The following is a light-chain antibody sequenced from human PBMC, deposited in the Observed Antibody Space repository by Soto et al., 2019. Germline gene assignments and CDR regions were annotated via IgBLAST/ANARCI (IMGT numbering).Light chain of an antibody. Sequence: TQSPGTLSLSPGERATLSCRASQSISSYLNWYQQKPGKAPKLLIYAASSLQSGVPSRFSGSGSGTDFTLTISSLQPEDFATYYCQQSYSTLLITFGQGTRLEIK. CDR3: QQSYSTLLIT. J-gene: IGKJ5*01. CDR1: QSISSY. V-gene: IGKV1-39*01. CDR2: AAS.